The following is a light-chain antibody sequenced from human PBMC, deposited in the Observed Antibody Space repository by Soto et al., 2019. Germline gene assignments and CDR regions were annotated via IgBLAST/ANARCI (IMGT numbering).Light chain of an antibody. Sequence: EIVLTQSPGTLSLSPGERATLSCRASQSVISNYLAWYQQRPGQAPRLLIYVASNRATGTPDRFSGSGSGTDFTLTISRLEPEDFAVYYCQQYGTSPPITFGQGTRLEIK. J-gene: IGKJ5*01. CDR3: QQYGTSPPIT. CDR1: QSVISNY. CDR2: VAS. V-gene: IGKV3-20*01.